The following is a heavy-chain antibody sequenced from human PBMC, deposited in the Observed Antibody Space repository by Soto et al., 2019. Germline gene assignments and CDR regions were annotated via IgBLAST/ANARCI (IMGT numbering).Heavy chain of an antibody. CDR1: GFTFSTYG. J-gene: IGHJ4*02. V-gene: IGHV3-33*01. CDR3: ARAVGPFDY. Sequence: QVQLVESGGGVVQPEKSLRLSCAASGFTFSTYGMHWVRQAPGKGLEWVAVIWYDGSNKYYVDSVKGRFTISRDNSKDTLYLQMNSLRAEDTAVYYCARAVGPFDYWGQGTLVTVSS. CDR2: IWYDGSNK.